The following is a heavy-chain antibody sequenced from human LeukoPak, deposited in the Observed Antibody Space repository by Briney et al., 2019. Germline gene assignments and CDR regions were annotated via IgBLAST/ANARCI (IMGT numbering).Heavy chain of an antibody. D-gene: IGHD4-17*01. J-gene: IGHJ3*02. CDR2: IRYDGSNK. CDR1: GFTFSSYG. CDR3: ASEDTDKNAFDI. Sequence: GGSLRLSCAASGFTFSSYGMHWVRQAPGKGLEWVAFIRYDGSNKYYADSVKGRFTISRDNAKNSLYLQMNSLRAEDTAVYYCASEDTDKNAFDIWGQGTMVTVSS. V-gene: IGHV3-30*02.